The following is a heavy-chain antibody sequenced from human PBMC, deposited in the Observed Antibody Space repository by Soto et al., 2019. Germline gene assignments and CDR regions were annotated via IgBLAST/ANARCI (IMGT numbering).Heavy chain of an antibody. CDR3: ARSELYDFWGGYPYVNWFDP. D-gene: IGHD3-3*01. CDR2: IYYSGST. V-gene: IGHV4-59*01. J-gene: IGHJ5*02. Sequence: QVQLQESGPGLVKPSETLSLTCTVSGGSISSYYWSWIRQPPGKGLEWIGYIYYSGSTNYNPSLNRRVTLAVDTSKNQSSLKLSSVPAADTAVYYCARSELYDFWGGYPYVNWFDPWGQGTLVTVSS. CDR1: GGSISSYY.